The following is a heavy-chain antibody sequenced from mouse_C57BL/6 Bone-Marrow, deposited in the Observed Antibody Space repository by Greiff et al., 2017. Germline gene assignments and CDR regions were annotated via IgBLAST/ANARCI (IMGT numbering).Heavy chain of an antibody. J-gene: IGHJ1*03. CDR2: IDPSDSYT. CDR3: ARYYGSSYGYFDV. Sequence: VQLQQPGAELVKPGASVKLSCKASGYTFTSYWMQWVKQRPGQGLEWIGEIDPSDSYTNYNQKFKGKATLTVDTSSRTAYMQLSSLTSEDSAVYYCARYYGSSYGYFDVWGTGTTVTVSS. V-gene: IGHV1-50*01. D-gene: IGHD1-1*01. CDR1: GYTFTSYW.